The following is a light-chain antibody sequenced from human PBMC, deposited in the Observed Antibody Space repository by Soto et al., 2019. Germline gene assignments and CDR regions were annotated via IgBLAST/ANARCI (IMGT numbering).Light chain of an antibody. Sequence: DIQMTQSPSTLSASVGDRVTITCRAIQSISSWLAWYQQKPGKAPKLLIYKASSLESGVPSRFSGSGSETEFTLTISSLQPDDFATYYCQQYNSYSYTFGQGTKLEIK. CDR3: QQYNSYSYT. V-gene: IGKV1-5*03. CDR2: KAS. CDR1: QSISSW. J-gene: IGKJ2*01.